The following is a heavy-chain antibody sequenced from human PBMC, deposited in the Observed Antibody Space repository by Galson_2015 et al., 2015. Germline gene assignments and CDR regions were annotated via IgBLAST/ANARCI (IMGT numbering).Heavy chain of an antibody. CDR1: GFSLSTRGVG. D-gene: IGHD1-14*01. CDR3: AHRITGFFDY. Sequence: PAPVTPSQPLTLTCTFSGFSLSTRGVGVGWIRQPPGKALERLALISWDDDKRYSPSLKIRLTITKDTSKNQVVLIMPNIDPVDTATYYCAHRITGFFDYWGQGTLVTVSS. J-gene: IGHJ4*02. CDR2: ISWDDDK. V-gene: IGHV2-5*02.